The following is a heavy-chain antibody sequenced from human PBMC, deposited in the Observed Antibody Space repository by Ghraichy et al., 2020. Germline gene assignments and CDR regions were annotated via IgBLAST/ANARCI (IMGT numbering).Heavy chain of an antibody. CDR1: GVSVSSDSYS. CDR3: GRPLLNLPVRGAIDW. V-gene: IGHV4-61*01. CDR2: VSYSGNT. D-gene: IGHD3-10*01. Sequence: SETLSLTCFVSGVSVSSDSYSWSWIRQPPGKGLEWIGYVSYSGNTNYNPSLRSRITISLDASKHQFSLKLTSVTAADTAVYYCGRPLLNLPVRGAIDWWGPGMRVTAS. J-gene: IGHJ4*02.